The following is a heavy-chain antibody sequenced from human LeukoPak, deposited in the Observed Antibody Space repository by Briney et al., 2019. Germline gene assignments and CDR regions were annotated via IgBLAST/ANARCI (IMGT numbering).Heavy chain of an antibody. Sequence: SETLFLTCTVSGGSISSYYWSWIRQPPGKGLEWIGYIYDSGTTNYNPSLKSRVTISVDTATNQFSLKLRSVTAADTAVYYCARDFSAAFDIWGQGTMVTVSS. CDR2: IYDSGTT. J-gene: IGHJ3*02. CDR1: GGSISSYY. D-gene: IGHD2/OR15-2a*01. V-gene: IGHV4-59*01. CDR3: ARDFSAAFDI.